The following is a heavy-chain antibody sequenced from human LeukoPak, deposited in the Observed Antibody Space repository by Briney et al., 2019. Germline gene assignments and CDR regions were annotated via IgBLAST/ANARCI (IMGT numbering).Heavy chain of an antibody. CDR1: GGSISSSSYY. V-gene: IGHV4-39*01. Sequence: SETLSLTCTVSGGSISSSSYYWGWIRQPPGKGLVWIGGIYYSGSTYYNPSLKSRVTISVDTSKNQFSLKLSSVTAADTAVYYCASEGYYYDSSGRKGGDYWGQGTLVTVSS. CDR3: ASEGYYYDSSGRKGGDY. CDR2: IYYSGST. J-gene: IGHJ4*02. D-gene: IGHD3-22*01.